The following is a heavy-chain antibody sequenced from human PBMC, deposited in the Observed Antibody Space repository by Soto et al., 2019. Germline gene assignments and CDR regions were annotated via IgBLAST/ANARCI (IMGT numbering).Heavy chain of an antibody. D-gene: IGHD6-13*01. CDR1: GGSISSYF. CDR3: ARDIAADDY. V-gene: IGHV4-59*01. Sequence: PAETLALTCTVSGGSISSYFWSWIRQPPGKGLEWIGYIYYSGSTNYNPSLKSRVTISVDTSKNQFSLKLSSVTAADTAVYYCARDIAADDYWDQGTLVTVS. CDR2: IYYSGST. J-gene: IGHJ4*02.